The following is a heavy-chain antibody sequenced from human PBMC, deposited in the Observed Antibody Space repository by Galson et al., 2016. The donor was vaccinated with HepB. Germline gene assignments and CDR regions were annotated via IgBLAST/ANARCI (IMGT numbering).Heavy chain of an antibody. V-gene: IGHV3-15*01. CDR2: IKSKIDDWTT. CDR1: GFTFSNAW. D-gene: IGHD1-26*01. Sequence: SLRLSCAASGFTFSNAWMSWVRQAPGKGLEWVGRIKSKIDDWTTDYAAPVKGRFTFSRDDSQNTLYLQMNSLKTEDTAVYYCTTDIEQWELRSAFDIWGQGTRVTVSS. J-gene: IGHJ3*02. CDR3: TTDIEQWELRSAFDI.